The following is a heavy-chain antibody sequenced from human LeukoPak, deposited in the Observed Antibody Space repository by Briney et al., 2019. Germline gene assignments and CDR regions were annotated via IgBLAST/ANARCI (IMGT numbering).Heavy chain of an antibody. CDR3: ARDYYCSGGSCSDTFDV. V-gene: IGHV1-18*01. CDR2: VSGHDKRT. J-gene: IGHJ6*02. D-gene: IGHD2-15*01. Sequence: GASVKVSCKASGYSFTTYGISWVRQAPGQGREWMGWVSGHDKRTNYAQNLRGRVTMTTDTSTSTSYMELTSLRSDDTAVYYCARDYYCSGGSCSDTFDVWGQGTTVTVSS. CDR1: GYSFTTYG.